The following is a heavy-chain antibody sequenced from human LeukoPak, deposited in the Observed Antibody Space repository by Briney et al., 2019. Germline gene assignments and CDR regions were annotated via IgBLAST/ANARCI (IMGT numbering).Heavy chain of an antibody. D-gene: IGHD5-12*01. V-gene: IGHV4-31*03. CDR2: IYYSGNT. CDR3: ARGYSGSPYYFSMDV. Sequence: SQTLSLTCTVSGGSINSAGYYWTWIRQHPGTGLEWIGYIYYSGNTYYNPSLKNRLTISVDMSKNQFSLKLSSVTAADTAVFYCARGYSGSPYYFSMDVWGKGTTVTVS. J-gene: IGHJ6*04. CDR1: GGSINSAGYY.